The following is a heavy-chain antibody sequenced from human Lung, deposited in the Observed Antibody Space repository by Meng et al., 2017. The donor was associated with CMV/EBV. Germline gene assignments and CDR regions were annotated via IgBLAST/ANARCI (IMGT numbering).Heavy chain of an antibody. V-gene: IGHV3-15*01. Sequence: EVQLVESXXGLVKXGGSLRLSXSGSGSGFIFSNLWINWVRQAPGKGLEWVGRIKSKFDGETTDYAAPVKGRFTISRDDSRNTLYLYMNSLKTEDTAVYYCTTDRPRSGGKTHDYWGQGTLVTVSS. J-gene: IGHJ4*02. CDR3: TTDRPRSGGKTHDY. CDR2: IKSKFDGETT. CDR1: GSGFIFSNLW. D-gene: IGHD4-23*01.